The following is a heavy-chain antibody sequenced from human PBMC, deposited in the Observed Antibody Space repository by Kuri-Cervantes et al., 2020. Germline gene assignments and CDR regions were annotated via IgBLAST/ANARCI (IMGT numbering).Heavy chain of an antibody. D-gene: IGHD2-15*01. CDR1: GFTFSSYA. J-gene: IGHJ6*02. CDR2: ISYDGSNK. Sequence: GGSLRLSCAASGFTFSSYAMHWVRQAPGKGLEWVAVISYDGSNKYYADSVKGRFTISRDNSKSTLYLQMNSLRAEDTAVYYCARDRRDVVVVAATGTYYYYGMDVWGQGTTVT. CDR3: ARDRRDVVVVAATGTYYYYGMDV. V-gene: IGHV3-30-3*01.